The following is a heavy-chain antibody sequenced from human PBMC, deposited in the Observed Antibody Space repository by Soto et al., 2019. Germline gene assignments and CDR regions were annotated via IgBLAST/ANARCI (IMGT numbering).Heavy chain of an antibody. V-gene: IGHV4-39*01. CDR2: IYYSGST. Sequence: SETLSLTCTVSGGSISSSSYYWGWIRQPPGKGLEWIGSIYYSGSTYYNPSLKSRVTISVDTSKNQFSLKLSSVTAADTAVYYCARLENGDYVHYYYMDVWGKGTTVTVSS. CDR3: ARLENGDYVHYYYMDV. J-gene: IGHJ6*03. CDR1: GGSISSSSYY. D-gene: IGHD4-17*01.